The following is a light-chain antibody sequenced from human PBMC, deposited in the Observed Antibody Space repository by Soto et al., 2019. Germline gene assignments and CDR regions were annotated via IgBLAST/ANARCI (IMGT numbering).Light chain of an antibody. Sequence: QSALTQPPSVSGSPGQSVTISCTGTSSDVGNYNRVSWYQQAPGTAPKLMIHEVSNRPSGVPDRFSGSKSGNTASLTISGLQAEDEADYYCSLYTNSNTYVFGTGTKVTV. J-gene: IGLJ1*01. CDR1: SSDVGNYNR. CDR3: SLYTNSNTYV. V-gene: IGLV2-18*01. CDR2: EVS.